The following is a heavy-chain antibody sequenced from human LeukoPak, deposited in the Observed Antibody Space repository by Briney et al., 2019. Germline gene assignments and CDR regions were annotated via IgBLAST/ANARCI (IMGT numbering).Heavy chain of an antibody. D-gene: IGHD3-10*01. Sequence: GGSLRLSCAASGFTFSSYGMHWVRQAPGKGLEWVAVISYDGSNQYYADSVKGRFTISRDNSNNTLYLQMNSLRAEDTAVYYCAKDPGYYYGSGSYDYWGQGTLVTVSS. CDR3: AKDPGYYYGSGSYDY. V-gene: IGHV3-30*18. CDR1: GFTFSSYG. CDR2: ISYDGSNQ. J-gene: IGHJ4*02.